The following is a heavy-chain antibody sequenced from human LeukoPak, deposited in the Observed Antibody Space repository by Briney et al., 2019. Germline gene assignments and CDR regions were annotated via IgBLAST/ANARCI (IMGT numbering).Heavy chain of an antibody. D-gene: IGHD3-10*01. CDR3: ARVLWFGELFPLDY. Sequence: GGSLRLSCAASGFTFSSYSMNWVRQAPGKGLEWVSSISSSSSYIYYADSVKGRFTISRDNAKNSLYLQMNSLRAEDTAVYYCARVLWFGELFPLDYWGQGTPVTVSS. J-gene: IGHJ4*02. V-gene: IGHV3-21*01. CDR1: GFTFSSYS. CDR2: ISSSSSYI.